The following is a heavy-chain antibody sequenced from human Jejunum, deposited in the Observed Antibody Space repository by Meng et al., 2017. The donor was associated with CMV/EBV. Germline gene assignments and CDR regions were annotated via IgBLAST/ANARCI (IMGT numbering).Heavy chain of an antibody. J-gene: IGHJ6*02. Sequence: FSFDDHAMHWVRQVPGKGLEWVSVISWNSYSLGYADSVKGRLTISRDNAKSSLYLQMNSLRPEDTALYFCAKDVGVRYYFYAMDVWGQGTTVTVSS. CDR2: ISWNSYSL. CDR1: FSFDDHA. D-gene: IGHD3-10*01. CDR3: AKDVGVRYYFYAMDV. V-gene: IGHV3-9*01.